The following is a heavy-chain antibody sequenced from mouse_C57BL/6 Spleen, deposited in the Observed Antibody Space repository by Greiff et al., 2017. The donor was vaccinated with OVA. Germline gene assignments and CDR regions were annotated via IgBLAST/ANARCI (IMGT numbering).Heavy chain of an antibody. Sequence: VQLKQSGPELVKPGASVKISCKASGYSFTGYYMNWVKQSPEKSLEWIGEINPSTGGTTYNQKFKAKATLTVDKSSSTAYMQLKSLTSEDSAVYYCASGSSYYFDYWGQGTTLTVSS. CDR2: INPSTGGT. J-gene: IGHJ2*01. CDR1: GYSFTGYY. D-gene: IGHD1-3*01. V-gene: IGHV1-42*01. CDR3: ASGSSYYFDY.